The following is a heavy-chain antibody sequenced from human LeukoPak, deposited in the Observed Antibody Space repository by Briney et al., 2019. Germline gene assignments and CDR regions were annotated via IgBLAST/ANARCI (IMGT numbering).Heavy chain of an antibody. D-gene: IGHD3-22*01. Sequence: GESLKISCKGSGYSFTSYWIGWVRQMPGKGLEWMGIIYPGDSDTRYSPSFQGQVTISADKSISTAYLQWSSLKASDTAMYYCARQGLDGIVVVIPAPYFDYWGQGTLVTVSS. J-gene: IGHJ4*02. CDR2: IYPGDSDT. CDR3: ARQGLDGIVVVIPAPYFDY. CDR1: GYSFTSYW. V-gene: IGHV5-51*01.